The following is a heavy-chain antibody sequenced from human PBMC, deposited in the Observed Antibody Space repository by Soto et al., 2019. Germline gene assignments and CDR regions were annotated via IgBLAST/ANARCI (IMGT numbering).Heavy chain of an antibody. Sequence: PSETLSLTCTVSGGSISSSSYYWGWIRQPPGKGLEWIGSIYYSGSTYYNPSLKSRVTISVDTSKNQFSLKLSSVTAADTAVYYCARDSHRAYGDYVHRYMDVWGKGTTVTVSS. J-gene: IGHJ6*03. CDR2: IYYSGST. CDR3: ARDSHRAYGDYVHRYMDV. D-gene: IGHD4-17*01. V-gene: IGHV4-39*07. CDR1: GGSISSSSYY.